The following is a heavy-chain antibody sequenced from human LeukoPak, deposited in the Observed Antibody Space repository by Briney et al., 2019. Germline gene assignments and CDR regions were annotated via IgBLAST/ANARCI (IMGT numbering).Heavy chain of an antibody. D-gene: IGHD3-22*01. CDR2: ISYSGSS. V-gene: IGHV4-39*01. CDR1: GGSISGRSFY. Sequence: SETLSLTCTVSGGSISGRSFYWGCIRQPPGKGLEWIGSISYSGSSYYNTSLKSRVTISVDTSKNQFSLKLSSVTAADTAVYYCARSRDSSGYSADAFDTWGQGTLVTVS. J-gene: IGHJ3*02. CDR3: ARSRDSSGYSADAFDT.